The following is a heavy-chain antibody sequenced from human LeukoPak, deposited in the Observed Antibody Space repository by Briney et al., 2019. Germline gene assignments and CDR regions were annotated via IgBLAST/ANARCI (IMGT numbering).Heavy chain of an antibody. CDR2: IYYSGST. CDR1: GGSISSYY. CDR3: ARGFRPTPTSDGFDI. D-gene: IGHD1-14*01. V-gene: IGHV4-59*01. Sequence: SETLSLTCTVSGGSISSYYWSWIRQPPGKGLEWIGYIYYSGSTNYNPSLKSRVTISVDTSKNQFSLRLSSVTAADTAVYFCARGFRPTPTSDGFDIWGQGTMVIVSS. J-gene: IGHJ3*02.